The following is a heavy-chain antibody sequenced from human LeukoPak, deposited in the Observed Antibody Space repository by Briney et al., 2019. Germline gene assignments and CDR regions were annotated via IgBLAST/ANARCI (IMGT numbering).Heavy chain of an antibody. D-gene: IGHD3-22*01. V-gene: IGHV3-33*01. CDR1: GFTFSSYG. CDR3: ARGLNEADYYDSSGYYYGSSV. J-gene: IGHJ4*02. CDR2: IWYDGSDK. Sequence: GGSLRLSCAASGFTFSSYGMHWVRQAPGKGLEWVAVIWYDGSDKYYADSVKGRFTISRDNSKNTLYLQMNSLRAEDTAVYYCARGLNEADYYDSSGYYYGSSVWGQGTLVTVSS.